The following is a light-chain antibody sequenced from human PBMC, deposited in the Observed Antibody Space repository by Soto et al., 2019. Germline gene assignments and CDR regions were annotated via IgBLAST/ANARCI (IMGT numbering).Light chain of an antibody. CDR2: GAS. Sequence: EIVLTQSPATLSVFPGEKATLSCGASQSVSNNLAWYHQKPGQAPRPLIYGASTRATGVPARFSGSGSGTEVPLPIRRPPSEDSANYLFQQYSCWPFTFGPGTKVAIE. V-gene: IGKV3-15*01. CDR3: QQYSCWPFT. CDR1: QSVSNN. J-gene: IGKJ3*01.